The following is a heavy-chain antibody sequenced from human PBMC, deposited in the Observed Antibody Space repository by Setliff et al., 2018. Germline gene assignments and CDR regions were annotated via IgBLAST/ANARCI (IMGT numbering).Heavy chain of an antibody. CDR1: GGSMSGFY. CDR2: ISDSGST. Sequence: PSETLSLTCSVSGGSMSGFYWSWIRRPPGKELEWIGYISDSGSTRSEPSLKSRVTISVATPNNQFFLEMTSVTTADTAMYYCARGRYDDDSSGLYRGGGYYFDSWGQGILVTVSS. V-gene: IGHV4-59*01. CDR3: ARGRYDDDSSGLYRGGGYYFDS. D-gene: IGHD3-22*01. J-gene: IGHJ4*02.